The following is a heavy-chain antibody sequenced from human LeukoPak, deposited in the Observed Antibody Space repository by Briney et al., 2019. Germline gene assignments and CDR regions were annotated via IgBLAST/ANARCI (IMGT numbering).Heavy chain of an antibody. V-gene: IGHV4-39*07. Sequence: SETLSLTCTVSGGSISSSSYYWGWIRQPPGKGPEWIGSIYYSGSTYYNPSLKSRVTISVDTSKNQFSLKLSSVTAADTAVYYCARAPRGVVVKSDAFDIWGQGTMVTVSS. D-gene: IGHD2-15*01. J-gene: IGHJ3*02. CDR2: IYYSGST. CDR1: GGSISSSSYY. CDR3: ARAPRGVVVKSDAFDI.